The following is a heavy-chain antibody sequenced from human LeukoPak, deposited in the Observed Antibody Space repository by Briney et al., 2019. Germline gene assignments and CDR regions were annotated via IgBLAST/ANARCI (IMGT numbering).Heavy chain of an antibody. Sequence: PGVSLRLSCAASGFTFSSYGMHWVRQTPGKGLEWVAVISYDGSNKYYADSVKGRFTISRDNSKNTLYLQMNSLRAEDTAVYYCARVDYGDYGFDYWGQGTLVTVSS. D-gene: IGHD4-17*01. V-gene: IGHV3-30*03. CDR3: ARVDYGDYGFDY. CDR1: GFTFSSYG. J-gene: IGHJ4*02. CDR2: ISYDGSNK.